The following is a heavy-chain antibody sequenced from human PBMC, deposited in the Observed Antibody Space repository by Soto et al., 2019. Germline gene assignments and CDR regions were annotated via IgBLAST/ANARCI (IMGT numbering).Heavy chain of an antibody. Sequence: QVQLVQSGAEVKKPGSSVKVSCKASGDTFNNYAINWVRQAPGQGLEWMGGILPIVGTTNYAQKFQVRLTITADKFTSTAYMELSSLRSEDTAFYYCARGGFSSSYRLDYWGQGTLVTVSS. CDR2: ILPIVGTT. D-gene: IGHD6-6*01. J-gene: IGHJ4*02. V-gene: IGHV1-69*06. CDR1: GDTFNNYA. CDR3: ARGGFSSSYRLDY.